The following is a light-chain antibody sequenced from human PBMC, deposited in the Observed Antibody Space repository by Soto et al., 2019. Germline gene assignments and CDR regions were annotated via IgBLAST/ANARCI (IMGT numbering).Light chain of an antibody. V-gene: IGKV3-11*01. Sequence: EIVLTQSPATLSLSPGERATLSCRASQKIGTFLAWYKQKPGHAPRLLFYDASNRATGAAPKFSGSGSGTDFILTISSLEPEDLAVYYCQHRFNWPLSFGGGTKVEIK. CDR2: DAS. CDR3: QHRFNWPLS. J-gene: IGKJ4*01. CDR1: QKIGTF.